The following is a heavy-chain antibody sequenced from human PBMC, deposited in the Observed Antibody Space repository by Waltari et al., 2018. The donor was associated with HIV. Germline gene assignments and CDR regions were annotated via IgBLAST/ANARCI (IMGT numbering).Heavy chain of an antibody. J-gene: IGHJ4*02. CDR3: AKDSMGAIDVEDYFDF. CDR1: GFICSNQA. CDR2: IRSIGDTT. V-gene: IGHV3-23*01. D-gene: IGHD1-26*01. Sequence: EVQLLESGGGLVQPGGSLRLSCATSGFICSNQAMSWVRQAPGKGLEWVSTIRSIGDTTYYADSVKGRFTTTRANSKDTLYLQMNSLRAEDTAVYYCAKDSMGAIDVEDYFDFWGQGTLVTVSS.